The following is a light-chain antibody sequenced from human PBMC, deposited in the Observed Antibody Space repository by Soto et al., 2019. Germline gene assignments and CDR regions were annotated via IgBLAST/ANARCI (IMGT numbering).Light chain of an antibody. CDR2: KAS. J-gene: IGKJ4*01. CDR1: QSISSW. V-gene: IGKV1-5*03. CDR3: KRYDTYPLT. Sequence: DIQMTQSPSTLSASVGDRVTITCRASQSISSWLAWYQQKPGKAPKLLIYKASNLESGVPSRFSGSGSGTEFTLTISSLQPDDFATYSCKRYDTYPLTFGGGTKVEIK.